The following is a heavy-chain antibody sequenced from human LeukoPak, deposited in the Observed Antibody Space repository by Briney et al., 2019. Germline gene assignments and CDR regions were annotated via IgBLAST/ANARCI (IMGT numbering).Heavy chain of an antibody. CDR1: GYTFTGYY. D-gene: IGHD3-10*01. V-gene: IGHV1-2*04. CDR2: INPNSGDT. Sequence: ASVKVSCKASGYTFTGYYMHWVRQAPGQGLEWMGWINPNSGDTNYAQKFQGWVTMTRDTSISTAYMELNRLRSDDTAVYYCAKFDYYYYGMDVWGQGTTVTVSS. J-gene: IGHJ6*02. CDR3: AKFDYYYYGMDV.